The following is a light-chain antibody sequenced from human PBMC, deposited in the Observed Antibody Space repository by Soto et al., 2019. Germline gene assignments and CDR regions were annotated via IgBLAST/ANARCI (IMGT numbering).Light chain of an antibody. CDR1: QSVNSNY. Sequence: EIVLTQSPGTLSLSPGERATLSCRASQSVNSNYLAWYRRKPGQAPSLLIYGASTRATGIPGRFSGSGSGTDFTLTITRLEPEDFAVYYCQQYDSSPPTFGQGTKVEIK. CDR3: QQYDSSPPT. J-gene: IGKJ1*01. V-gene: IGKV3-20*01. CDR2: GAS.